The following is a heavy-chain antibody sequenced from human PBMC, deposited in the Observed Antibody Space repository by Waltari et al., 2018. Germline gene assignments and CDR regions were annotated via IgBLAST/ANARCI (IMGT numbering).Heavy chain of an antibody. CDR3: ARDLAAAGTRFDP. CDR2: IYYSGST. Sequence: QVQLQESGPGLVKPSETLSLTCTVSGGSISSYYWSWIRQPPGKGLEWIGYIYYSGSTNYNPSLKSRVTISVDTSKNQFSLKLSSVTAADTAVYYCARDLAAAGTRFDPWGQGTLVTVSS. V-gene: IGHV4-59*01. CDR1: GGSISSYY. D-gene: IGHD6-13*01. J-gene: IGHJ5*02.